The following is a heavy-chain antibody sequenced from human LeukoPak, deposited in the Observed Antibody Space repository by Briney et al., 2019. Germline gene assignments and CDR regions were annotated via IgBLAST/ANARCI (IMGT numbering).Heavy chain of an antibody. CDR2: ISWNSGSI. Sequence: GGSLRLSCAASGFTFDDYAMHWVRQAPGKGLEWVSGISWNSGSIGYADSVKGRFTISRDNAKNSLYLQMNSLRAEDTALYYCAKDYSSSWAGLAANWFDPWGQGTLVTVSS. J-gene: IGHJ5*02. D-gene: IGHD6-13*01. CDR1: GFTFDDYA. CDR3: AKDYSSSWAGLAANWFDP. V-gene: IGHV3-9*01.